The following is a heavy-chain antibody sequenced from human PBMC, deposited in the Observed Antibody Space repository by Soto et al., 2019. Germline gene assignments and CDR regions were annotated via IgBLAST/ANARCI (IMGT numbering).Heavy chain of an antibody. V-gene: IGHV4-59*08. CDR2: IYYSGST. CDR1: GGSISSYY. D-gene: IGHD2-15*01. Sequence: SETLSLTCTVSGGSISSYYWSWIRQPPGKGLEWIGYIYYSGSTDYNPSLKSRVTISVDTSKNQFSLKLSSVTAADTAVYYCARRYRGTLAYWGEGTLVTVS. CDR3: ARRYRGTLAY. J-gene: IGHJ4*02.